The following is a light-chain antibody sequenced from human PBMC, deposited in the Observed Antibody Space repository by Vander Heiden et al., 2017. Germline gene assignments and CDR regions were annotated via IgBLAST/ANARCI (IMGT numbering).Light chain of an antibody. CDR1: QDISSG. Sequence: AIKLTQSPSSLSASVGDRVTITCRASQDISSGLAWYQQKLGKGPKLLIYDAASLESGVPSKFSGSGSGTDFTLTITSLQPEDFATYYCQQFKSYPITFGQGTRLEIK. V-gene: IGKV1-13*02. CDR3: QQFKSYPIT. J-gene: IGKJ5*01. CDR2: DAA.